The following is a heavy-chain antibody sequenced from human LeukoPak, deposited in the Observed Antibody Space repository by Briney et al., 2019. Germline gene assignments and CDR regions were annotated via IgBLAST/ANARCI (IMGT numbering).Heavy chain of an antibody. CDR1: GGTLSRYA. J-gene: IGHJ4*02. V-gene: IGHV1-69*13. CDR2: IIPIFGTT. D-gene: IGHD3-10*01. CDR3: ARIVGIASRGYFDY. Sequence: SVKVSCKASGGTLSRYAISWVRQAPGQGPEWMGGIIPIFGTTNYAQKFQGRVTITADESTSTAYMELSSLRSEDTAVYYCARIVGIASRGYFDYWGQGTLVTVSS.